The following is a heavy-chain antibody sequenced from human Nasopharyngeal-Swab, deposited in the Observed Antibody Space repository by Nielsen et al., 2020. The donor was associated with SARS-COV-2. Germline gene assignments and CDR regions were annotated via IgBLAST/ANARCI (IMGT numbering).Heavy chain of an antibody. CDR3: AKGEGAASSTGTGLEY. Sequence: WIRQPPGKGLEWVALISSDGSNEYYADSVKGRFTISRDNSKNTLYLEMNSLRAEDTAVYYCAKGEGAASSTGTGLEYWGQGTLVTVSS. CDR2: ISSDGSNE. J-gene: IGHJ4*02. V-gene: IGHV3-30*18. D-gene: IGHD1-1*01.